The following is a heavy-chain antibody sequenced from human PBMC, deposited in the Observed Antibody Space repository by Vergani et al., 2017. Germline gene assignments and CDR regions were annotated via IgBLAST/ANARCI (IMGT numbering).Heavy chain of an antibody. J-gene: IGHJ3*02. CDR1: GFTVSSNY. V-gene: IGHV3-23*04. CDR2: ISGSGGST. CDR3: RRPKQQLVLEDAFDI. D-gene: IGHD6-13*01. Sequence: EVQLVESGGGLVQPGGSLRLSCAASGFTVSSNYMSWVRQAPGKGLEWVSAISGSGGSTYYADSVKGRFTNSRDNSKNTLYLQMNSLRAEDTAVYYCRRPKQQLVLEDAFDIWGQGTMVTVSS.